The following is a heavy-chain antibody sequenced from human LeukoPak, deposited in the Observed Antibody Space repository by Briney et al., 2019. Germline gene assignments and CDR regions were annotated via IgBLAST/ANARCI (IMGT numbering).Heavy chain of an antibody. D-gene: IGHD3-10*01. CDR1: GGSISSSNW. J-gene: IGHJ4*02. CDR3: ARQGDYYYGSGSYLSY. CDR2: IYHSGST. Sequence: SETLSLTCAVSGGSISSSNWWSWVRQPPGKGLEWIGEIYHSGSTNYNPSLKSRVTISVDKSKNQFSLKLSSVTAADTAVYYCARQGDYYYGSGSYLSYWGQGTLVTVSS. V-gene: IGHV4-4*02.